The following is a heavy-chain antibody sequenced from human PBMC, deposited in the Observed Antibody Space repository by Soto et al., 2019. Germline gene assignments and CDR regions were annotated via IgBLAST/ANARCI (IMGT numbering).Heavy chain of an antibody. J-gene: IGHJ1*01. V-gene: IGHV4-34*01. CDR2: ITYSGVA. CDR1: GASFSGFY. CDR3: ARDFMH. Sequence: QGQLQQWGTGLLRPSETLSLSCGLYGASFSGFYWSWIRQAPGKGLEWIGEITYSGVANYNPSLTSRVTISVDTSKNHFSLRLISVTAADAAVYFCARDFMHWGQGTRVIVSS.